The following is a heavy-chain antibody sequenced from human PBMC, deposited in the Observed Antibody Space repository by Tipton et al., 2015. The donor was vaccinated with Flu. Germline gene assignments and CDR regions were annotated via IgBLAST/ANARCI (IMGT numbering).Heavy chain of an antibody. CDR1: GFTFSRYG. Sequence: GSLRLSCAASGFTFSRYGMHWVRQAPGKGLEWVAFIRHDGSDKYYADSVKGRSTISRDDSKNALYLLMSSLRPEDTAVYYCAKDGWDTSGWYPFDYWGQGTLVTVSA. D-gene: IGHD6-19*01. J-gene: IGHJ4*02. V-gene: IGHV3-30*02. CDR3: AKDGWDTSGWYPFDY. CDR2: IRHDGSDK.